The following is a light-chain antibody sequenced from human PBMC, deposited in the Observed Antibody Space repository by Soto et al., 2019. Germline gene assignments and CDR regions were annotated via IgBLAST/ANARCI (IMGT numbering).Light chain of an antibody. CDR3: SSYTTSSTVL. V-gene: IGLV2-14*01. Sequence: QCALAQPASVSGSPGQSITISCTGTSSDVGGYNYVSWYQQHPGKAPKLMIYDVSNRPLGVSNRFPGSKSGNTASLTISGLQAEDEADYYCSSYTTSSTVLFGGGTKVTVL. CDR2: DVS. CDR1: SSDVGGYNY. J-gene: IGLJ2*01.